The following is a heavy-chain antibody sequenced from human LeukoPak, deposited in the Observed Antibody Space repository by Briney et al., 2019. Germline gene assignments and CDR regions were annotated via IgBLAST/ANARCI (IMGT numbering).Heavy chain of an antibody. CDR2: IYTSGST. V-gene: IGHV4-4*09. Sequence: SGTLSLTCTVSGGSISDYYWSWVRQPPGKGLEWPGYIYTSGSTNYNPSLKSRVTISADTSKNQFSLKLSSVTAADTAVYYCARHRSPTSSSFFDSWGQGTLVSVSS. CDR1: GGSISDYY. CDR3: ARHRSPTSSSFFDS. J-gene: IGHJ5*01. D-gene: IGHD6-6*01.